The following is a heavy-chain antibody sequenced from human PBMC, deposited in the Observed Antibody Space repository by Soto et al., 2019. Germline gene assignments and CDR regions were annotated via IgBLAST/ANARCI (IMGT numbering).Heavy chain of an antibody. V-gene: IGHV4-59*02. CDR1: GGSVRSYY. J-gene: IGHJ3*01. Sequence: PSETLSLTCTVSGGSVRSYYWSWIRQSPEKGLEWIAYIYNSGSTKYNPSLKSRASISVDTSKNQFSLELNSVTAADTAVYFCARMQVASYAFDVWGQGTLVTASS. CDR3: ARMQVASYAFDV. CDR2: IYNSGST. D-gene: IGHD5-12*01.